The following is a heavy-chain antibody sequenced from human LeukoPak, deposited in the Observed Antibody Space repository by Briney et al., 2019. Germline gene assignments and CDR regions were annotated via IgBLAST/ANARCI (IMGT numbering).Heavy chain of an antibody. Sequence: ASVKVSCKASGYTFTGYYMHWVRQAPGQGLEWMGWVSAYNGNTNYAQKLQGRVTMTTDTSTSTAYMELRSLRSDDTAVYYCATDTIAAAGTDYWGQGTLVTVSS. V-gene: IGHV1-18*04. CDR2: VSAYNGNT. CDR3: ATDTIAAAGTDY. CDR1: GYTFTGYY. J-gene: IGHJ4*02. D-gene: IGHD6-13*01.